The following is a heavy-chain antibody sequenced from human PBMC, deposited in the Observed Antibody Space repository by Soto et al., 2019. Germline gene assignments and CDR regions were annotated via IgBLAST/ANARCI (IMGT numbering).Heavy chain of an antibody. CDR2: IYYSGST. CDR3: ARDRWSTVTTFDY. V-gene: IGHV4-59*01. D-gene: IGHD4-17*01. J-gene: IGHJ4*02. Sequence: SETLSLTCTVSGGSISSYYWSWIRQPPGKGLEWIGYIYYSGSTNYNPSLKSRVTISVDTSKNQFSLKLSSVTAADTAVYYCARDRWSTVTTFDYWGQGTLVTVSS. CDR1: GGSISSYY.